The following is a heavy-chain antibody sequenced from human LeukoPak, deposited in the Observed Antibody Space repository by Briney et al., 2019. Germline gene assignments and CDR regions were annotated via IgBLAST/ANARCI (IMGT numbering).Heavy chain of an antibody. CDR1: GFTVSDAW. J-gene: IGHJ4*02. Sequence: PGGSLRLSCVASGFTVSDAWMSWVRQAPGKGLEWVGRIKSKIDGGTIDYGAPVKGRFTISRDDSRNTLYLQMNSLKTEDTAVYYCTTRRQDGCWGQGTLVTVS. CDR3: TTRRQDGC. CDR2: IKSKIDGGTI. D-gene: IGHD6-25*01. V-gene: IGHV3-15*01.